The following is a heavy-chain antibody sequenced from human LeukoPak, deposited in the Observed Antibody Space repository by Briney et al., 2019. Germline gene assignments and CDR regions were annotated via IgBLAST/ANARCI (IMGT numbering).Heavy chain of an antibody. CDR1: GYTLTELS. D-gene: IGHD1-26*01. CDR3: ATHSGGSYWYDY. J-gene: IGHJ4*02. V-gene: IGHV1-24*01. Sequence: ASVKVSCKVSGYTLTELSMHWVRQAPGKGLEWMGGFDPEDGETIYAQKFQGRVTMTEDTSTDTAYMELSSLRSEDTAVYYCATHSGGSYWYDYWGPGTLVTVSS. CDR2: FDPEDGET.